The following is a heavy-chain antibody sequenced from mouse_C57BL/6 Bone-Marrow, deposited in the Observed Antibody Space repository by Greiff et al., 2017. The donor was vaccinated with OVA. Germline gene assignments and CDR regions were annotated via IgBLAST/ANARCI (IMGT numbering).Heavy chain of an antibody. CDR2: IRIKANNHAT. J-gene: IGHJ3*01. Sequence: EVQLVESGGGLVQPGGSMKLSCAASGFTFSDAWMDWVRQSPEKGLEWVAEIRIKANNHATYYAESVKGRFTISRDDSKSSVYLQMNSLRAEDTGIYYCTSLYYWGQGTLVTVSA. V-gene: IGHV6-6*01. CDR1: GFTFSDAW. CDR3: TSLYY.